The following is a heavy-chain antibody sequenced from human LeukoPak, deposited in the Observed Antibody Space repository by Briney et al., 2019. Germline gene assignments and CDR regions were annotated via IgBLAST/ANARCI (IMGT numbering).Heavy chain of an antibody. CDR3: ARARRGGNWFDP. J-gene: IGHJ5*02. Sequence: ASVKVSCKASGYTFTSYDINWVRQATGQGLEWMGWMNPNSGNTGYAQKFQGRVTMTRDTSISTAYMELSSLGSEDTAVYYCARARRGGNWFDPWGQGTLVTVSS. V-gene: IGHV1-8*01. D-gene: IGHD3-16*01. CDR1: GYTFTSYD. CDR2: MNPNSGNT.